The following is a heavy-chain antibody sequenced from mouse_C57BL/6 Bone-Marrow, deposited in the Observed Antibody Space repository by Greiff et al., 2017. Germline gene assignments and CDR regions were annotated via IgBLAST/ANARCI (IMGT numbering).Heavy chain of an antibody. J-gene: IGHJ3*01. CDR2: IYPRSGNT. Sequence: QVQLKESGAELARPGASVKLSCKASGYTFTSYGISWVKQRTGQGLEWIGEIYPRSGNTYYNEKFKGKATLTANKSSSTAYMELRSLTSEDSAVYFCARGDDDWCAYWGQGTLVTVSA. CDR3: ARGDDDWCAY. CDR1: GYTFTSYG. V-gene: IGHV1-81*01. D-gene: IGHD2-3*01.